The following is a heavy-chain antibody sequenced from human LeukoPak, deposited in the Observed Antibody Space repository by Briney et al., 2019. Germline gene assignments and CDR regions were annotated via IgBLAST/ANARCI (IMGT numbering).Heavy chain of an antibody. J-gene: IGHJ3*02. D-gene: IGHD5-24*01. CDR2: IKPDGSDK. V-gene: IGHV3-7*01. Sequence: GGSLRLSCVGSGFSSRSHWVNWVRQSPGKGLEWVANIKPDGSDKYYVDSARGRFTVSRDNAKNSAFLQMNSLRAEDTAIYYCATISAQTFDIWGQGTLVSVSS. CDR1: GFSSRSHW. CDR3: ATISAQTFDI.